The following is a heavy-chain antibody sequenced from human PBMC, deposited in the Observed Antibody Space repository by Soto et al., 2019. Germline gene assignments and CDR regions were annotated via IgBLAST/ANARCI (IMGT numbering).Heavy chain of an antibody. Sequence: HPGGSLRLSCEASGFTFSTFWMHWVRQAPGKGLEWVSGISSGGSSTYYADSVKGRFTISRDNSKNTLYLQMNSLRAEDTAVYYCAKNVWGITIFGGMDVWGQGTTVTSP. CDR1: GFTFSTFW. D-gene: IGHD3-9*01. V-gene: IGHV3-23*01. CDR2: ISSGGSST. CDR3: AKNVWGITIFGGMDV. J-gene: IGHJ6*02.